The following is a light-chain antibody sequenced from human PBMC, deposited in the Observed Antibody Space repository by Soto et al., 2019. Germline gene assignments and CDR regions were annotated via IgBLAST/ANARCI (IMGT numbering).Light chain of an antibody. V-gene: IGKV1-9*01. J-gene: IGKJ3*01. CDR1: QGISSY. Sequence: DIQLTQSPSFLSASVGDRVTITCRASQGISSYLAWYQQKPGKAPNLLIYDASILQSGVPSRFSGSESGTEFTLTISGLQPEDSATYFCQQLNTYPFTFGPGTKVDF. CDR3: QQLNTYPFT. CDR2: DAS.